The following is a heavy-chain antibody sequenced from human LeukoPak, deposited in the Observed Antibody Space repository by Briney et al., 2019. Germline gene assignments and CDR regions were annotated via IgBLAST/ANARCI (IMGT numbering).Heavy chain of an antibody. J-gene: IGHJ6*02. CDR1: GFPFSSYS. D-gene: IGHD3-10*01. Sequence: PGGSLRLSCAASGFPFSSYSLKRVRRAPGEGLELVSSISSSSRYIYYADSVKGLFNISRANAKNSLYLQMNSLRAEDTAVYYCARGYGSGSIQGVDVWGQGTTVTVSS. V-gene: IGHV3-21*01. CDR3: ARGYGSGSIQGVDV. CDR2: ISSSSRYI.